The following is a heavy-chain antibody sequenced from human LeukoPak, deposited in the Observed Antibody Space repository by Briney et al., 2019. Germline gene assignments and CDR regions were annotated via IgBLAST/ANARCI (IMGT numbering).Heavy chain of an antibody. D-gene: IGHD3-10*01. CDR3: VKVIRGWFGESRAFHI. Sequence: PGGSLRLSCAASGFIFSSYWMSWVRQAPGKGLEWVANIKQDGSEKYYVDSVKGRFTISRDNAKNSLYLQMNSLRAEDTAVYYCVKVIRGWFGESRAFHIWGQGTMLTVSS. J-gene: IGHJ3*02. CDR1: GFIFSSYW. V-gene: IGHV3-7*03. CDR2: IKQDGSEK.